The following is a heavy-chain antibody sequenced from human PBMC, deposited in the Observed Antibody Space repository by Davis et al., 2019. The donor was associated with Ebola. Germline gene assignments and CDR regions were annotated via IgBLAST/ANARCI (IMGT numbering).Heavy chain of an antibody. J-gene: IGHJ3*02. CDR2: ISGSGGST. Sequence: GGSLRLSCAASGFTFSSYAMSWVRQAPGKGLEWVSAISGSGGSTYYADSVKGRFTISRDNSKNTLYLQMNSLRAEDTALYYCAKDRKGGVQGVHDAFDIWGQGTMVTVSS. D-gene: IGHD3-10*02. CDR3: AKDRKGGVQGVHDAFDI. V-gene: IGHV3-23*01. CDR1: GFTFSSYA.